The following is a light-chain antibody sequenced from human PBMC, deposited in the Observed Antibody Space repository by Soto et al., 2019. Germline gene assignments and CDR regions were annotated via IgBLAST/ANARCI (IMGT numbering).Light chain of an antibody. CDR3: QQYSNSSGA. CDR2: AAS. Sequence: IHMTQSDITLSASVSDLVTITCGASQNIGTRLGWYQQKPGNAPRRLIYAASSLQSGVPSRFSGSGSGTEFTLTISSLQPDDFATYYCQQYSNSSGAFGQGTKVDIK. CDR1: QNIGTR. V-gene: IGKV1-5*01. J-gene: IGKJ1*01.